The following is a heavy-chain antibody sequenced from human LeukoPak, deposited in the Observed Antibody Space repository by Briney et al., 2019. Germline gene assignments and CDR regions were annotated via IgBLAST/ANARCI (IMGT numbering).Heavy chain of an antibody. CDR3: ATGMTATGGLGY. V-gene: IGHV3-7*01. J-gene: IGHJ4*02. CDR1: GFTFSSYA. CDR2: IKQDGSET. D-gene: IGHD3-16*01. Sequence: GGSLRLSCAASGFTFSSYAMSWVRQPPGKGLEWVANIKQDGSETYYVDSVKGRFTISRDNAKNSLYLQMNGLRAEDTAVYYCATGMTATGGLGYWGQGTLVTASS.